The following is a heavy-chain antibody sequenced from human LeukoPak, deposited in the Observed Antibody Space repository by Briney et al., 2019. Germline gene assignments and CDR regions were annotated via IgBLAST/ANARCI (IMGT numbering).Heavy chain of an antibody. CDR2: IKQDGSEK. Sequence: GGSLRLSCAASGFTFSNYWMSWVRQAPGKGLEWVANIKQDGSEKSYVGSVKGRFTISRDNAKNSLYLQMNSLSAEDTAVYYCAREAYWGKGTLVTVSS. CDR1: GFTFSNYW. CDR3: AREAY. J-gene: IGHJ4*02. V-gene: IGHV3-7*01.